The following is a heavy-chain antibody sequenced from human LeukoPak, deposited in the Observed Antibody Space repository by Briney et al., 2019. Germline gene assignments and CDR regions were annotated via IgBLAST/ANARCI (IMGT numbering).Heavy chain of an antibody. CDR1: GYTSSSYG. CDR3: ARDVPGSIGTTARFDP. D-gene: IGHD1-1*01. CDR2: ISTYNGNT. J-gene: IGHJ5*02. V-gene: IGHV1-18*01. Sequence: ASVKVSCKSSGYTSSSYGISWMRQAPGQGLEWMGWISTYNGNTNYAQKFHGRVTMTTDTSTSTAYMELRSLRSGDTAIYYCARDVPGSIGTTARFDPWGQGTLVTVSS.